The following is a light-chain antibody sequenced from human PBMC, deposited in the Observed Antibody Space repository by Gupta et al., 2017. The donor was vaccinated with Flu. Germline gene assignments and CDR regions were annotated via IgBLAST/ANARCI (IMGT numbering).Light chain of an antibody. Sequence: GTLSVSPGERATLSCRASQSVSSRIVAWSQTQPGTATRLICDGASSGAPGIPDRCSGGGSGNVCTSTSSRLETEAGAEYSGQQYECSPLTFGQGTKVEIK. CDR3: QQYECSPLT. V-gene: IGKV3-20*01. CDR1: QSVSSRI. J-gene: IGKJ1*01. CDR2: GAS.